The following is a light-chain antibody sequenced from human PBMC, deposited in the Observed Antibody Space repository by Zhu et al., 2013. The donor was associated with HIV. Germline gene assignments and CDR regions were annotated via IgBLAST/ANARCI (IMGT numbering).Light chain of an antibody. CDR2: DAS. V-gene: IGKV1-13*02. J-gene: IGKJ4*02. Sequence: IQMTQSPSSLSASIGGRVTITCRASQGIGSALAWYKQNPGKPPKILIYDASILEGGVPSRFSGSGSETYFTLAISNLQHEDFATYYCQQYNSDILTFGGGTKV. CDR3: QQYNSDILT. CDR1: QGIGSA.